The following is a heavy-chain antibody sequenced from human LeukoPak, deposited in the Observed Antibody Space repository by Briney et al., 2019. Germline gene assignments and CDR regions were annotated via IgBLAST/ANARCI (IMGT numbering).Heavy chain of an antibody. J-gene: IGHJ4*02. CDR1: GFIFSSYG. Sequence: PGGSLRLSCAASGFIFSSYGMHWVRQAPGKGLEWVAVISDHGGTKYYADSVKGRFTISRDNSKNTLYLQMNSLRVEDTAMYYCANALRGNNPEYWGQGALVTVSS. D-gene: IGHD5-12*01. V-gene: IGHV3-30*18. CDR3: ANALRGNNPEY. CDR2: ISDHGGTK.